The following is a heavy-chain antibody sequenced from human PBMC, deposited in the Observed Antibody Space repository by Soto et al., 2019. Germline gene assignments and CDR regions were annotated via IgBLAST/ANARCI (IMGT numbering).Heavy chain of an antibody. V-gene: IGHV2-70*01. Sequence: SGPTLVNPAHTLTLTCTFSGSSLSTDGMCVSLIRQPPGKALEWLALIDWDDDKYYSTSLKTRLTISKDTSKNQVVLTMTNMDPVDTATYYCARIRLGELSSQYYFEYWGQGTLVTVSS. CDR2: IDWDDDK. J-gene: IGHJ4*02. CDR3: ARIRLGELSSQYYFEY. CDR1: GSSLSTDGMC. D-gene: IGHD3-16*02.